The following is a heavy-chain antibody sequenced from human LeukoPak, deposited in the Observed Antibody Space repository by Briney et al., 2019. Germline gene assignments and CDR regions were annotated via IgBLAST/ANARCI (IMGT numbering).Heavy chain of an antibody. CDR3: ARDLKLLAY. D-gene: IGHD1-26*01. CDR1: GFTFSSYS. V-gene: IGHV3-48*04. CDR2: ISSSSSTI. J-gene: IGHJ4*02. Sequence: GGSLRLSCAASGFTFSSYSMNWVRQAPGKGLEWVSYISSSSSTIYYADSVKGRFTISRDNAKNSLYLQMNSLRAEDTAVYYCARDLKLLAYWGQGTLVTVSS.